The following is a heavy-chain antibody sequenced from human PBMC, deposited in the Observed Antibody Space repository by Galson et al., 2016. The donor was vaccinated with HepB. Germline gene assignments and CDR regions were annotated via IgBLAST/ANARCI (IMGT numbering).Heavy chain of an antibody. V-gene: IGHV3-30*09. CDR3: ARDSRFFSGGSCYSGYFDY. CDR2: ISFDGSSK. CDR1: GLTFSRYA. J-gene: IGHJ4*02. D-gene: IGHD2-15*01. Sequence: SLRLSCAASGLTFSRYAMHWVRLAPGKGLEWLAVISFDGSSKYYADSVKGRFAISRDSSKNTLSLQMNSLRAEDTAVYHCARDSRFFSGGSCYSGYFDYWGQGTLVTVSS.